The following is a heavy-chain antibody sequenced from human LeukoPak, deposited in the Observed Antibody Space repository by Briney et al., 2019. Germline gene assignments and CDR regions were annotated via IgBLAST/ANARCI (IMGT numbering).Heavy chain of an antibody. J-gene: IGHJ3*02. CDR3: ARGLEEWELLHDAFDI. D-gene: IGHD1-26*01. Sequence: ASVKVSCKASGYTFTSYDINWVRQATGQGLEWMGWISAYNGNTNYAQKLQGRVTMTTDTSTSTAYMELRSLRSDDTAVYYCARGLEEWELLHDAFDIWGQGTMVTVSS. CDR1: GYTFTSYD. CDR2: ISAYNGNT. V-gene: IGHV1-18*01.